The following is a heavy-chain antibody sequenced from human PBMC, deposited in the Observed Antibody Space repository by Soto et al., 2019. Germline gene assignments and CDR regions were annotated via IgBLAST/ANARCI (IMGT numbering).Heavy chain of an antibody. CDR1: GYTFTSYG. V-gene: IGHV1-18*01. D-gene: IGHD2-15*01. J-gene: IGHJ4*02. Sequence: ASVKVSCKASGYTFTSYGISWVRQAPGQGLEWMGWISAYNGNTNYAQKLPGRVTMTTDTSTSTAYMELRSLRSDDTAVYYCARDPSALDYCSGGSCYSAYWGQGTLVTVSS. CDR2: ISAYNGNT. CDR3: ARDPSALDYCSGGSCYSAY.